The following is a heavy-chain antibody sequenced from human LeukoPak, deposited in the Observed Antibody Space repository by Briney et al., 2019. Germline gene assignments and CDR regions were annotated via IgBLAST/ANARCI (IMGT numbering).Heavy chain of an antibody. J-gene: IGHJ4*02. Sequence: SETLSLTCTVSGGSVSSGSYYWSWIRQPPGKGLDWIGEISHGGSTKYNPSLKNRVTISKDNSKNEFSLKLNSVTAADTAVYYCARSAGWWSLDYWGQGALVTVSA. V-gene: IGHV4-61*01. CDR1: GGSVSSGSYY. CDR2: ISHGGST. D-gene: IGHD2-8*02. CDR3: ARSAGWWSLDY.